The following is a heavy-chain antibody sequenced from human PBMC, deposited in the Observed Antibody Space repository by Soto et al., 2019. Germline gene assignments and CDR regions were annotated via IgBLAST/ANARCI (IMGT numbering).Heavy chain of an antibody. CDR1: GYTFTGYY. D-gene: IGHD2-15*01. CDR2: INPNSGGT. CDR3: ARAASKAYCSGGSCYSKPYDNAFDI. V-gene: IGHV1-2*04. J-gene: IGHJ3*02. Sequence: ASVKVSCKASGYTFTGYYMHWVRQAPGQGLEWMGWINPNSGGTNYAQKFQGWVTMTRDTSISTAYMELSRLRSDDTAVYYCARAASKAYCSGGSCYSKPYDNAFDIWGQGTMVTVSS.